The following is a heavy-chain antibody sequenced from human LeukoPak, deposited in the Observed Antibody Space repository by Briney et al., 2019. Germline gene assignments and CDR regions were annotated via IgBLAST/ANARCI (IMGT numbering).Heavy chain of an antibody. J-gene: IGHJ4*02. D-gene: IGHD2-15*01. Sequence: AGGSLRLSCAASGFTFSSYWMHWVRQAPGKGLVWVSRINSDGSSTSYADSVKGRFTISRDNAKNTLYLQMNSLRAEDTAVYYCAKAPVTSCRGAFCYPFDYWGQGTLVTVSS. CDR1: GFTFSSYW. V-gene: IGHV3-74*01. CDR3: AKAPVTSCRGAFCYPFDY. CDR2: INSDGSST.